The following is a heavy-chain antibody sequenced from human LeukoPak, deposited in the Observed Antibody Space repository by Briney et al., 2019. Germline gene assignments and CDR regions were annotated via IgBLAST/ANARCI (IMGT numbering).Heavy chain of an antibody. CDR2: IYSGGST. J-gene: IGHJ4*02. V-gene: IGHV3-53*01. Sequence: GGSLRLSCAASGFTVSSNYMSWVRQAPGKGLEWVSVIYSGGSTYYADSVTGRFTISRDNSKNTLYLQMNSLRAEDTAVYYCARDQTGYSSSWHSDYWGQGTLVTVSS. CDR1: GFTVSSNY. CDR3: ARDQTGYSSSWHSDY. D-gene: IGHD6-13*01.